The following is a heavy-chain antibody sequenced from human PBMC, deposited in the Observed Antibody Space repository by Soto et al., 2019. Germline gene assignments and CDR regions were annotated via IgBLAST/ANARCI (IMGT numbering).Heavy chain of an antibody. D-gene: IGHD3-9*01. J-gene: IGHJ4*02. CDR2: IYESGTT. CDR1: GASITSTY. Sequence: SETLSLTCTVSGASITSTYWSWIRQSPVKGLEWIGYIYESGTTNYNPSLKNRGTISVDTSKNQLSLNLTSVTAADTAVSYCANTPFSLTLGTVLHYFDSWGQGTLVTVSS. V-gene: IGHV4-59*01. CDR3: ANTPFSLTLGTVLHYFDS.